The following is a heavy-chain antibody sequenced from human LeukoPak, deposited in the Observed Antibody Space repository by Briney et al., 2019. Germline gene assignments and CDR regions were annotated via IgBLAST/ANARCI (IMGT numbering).Heavy chain of an antibody. V-gene: IGHV3-23*01. CDR3: AKALSSRITMIVVSG. D-gene: IGHD3-22*01. J-gene: IGHJ4*02. CDR2: IIGSAGST. Sequence: GGSLRLYCAAAGFTFSSYAMSWVRQAPGKGLEWGSAIIGSAGSTYYTDSVKGRFTISKYNSKNTLELQMNSLKAEATAVCYCAKALSSRITMIVVSGWGQGALVTVSS. CDR1: GFTFSSYA.